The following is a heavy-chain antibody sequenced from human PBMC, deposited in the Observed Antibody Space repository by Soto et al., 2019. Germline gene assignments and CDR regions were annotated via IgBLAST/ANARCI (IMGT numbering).Heavy chain of an antibody. Sequence: QVQLVESGGVVVQPGRSLRLSCAASGFTFSRHTMHWVRQAPGKGREWVAAISDDGSNTYYADSVKDRFTITSDNSKNQLYLRMNTMRREETAVTHFVREVYYECWIGFNSHQYYFDAWGQGTLVTVSS. CDR3: VREVYYECWIGFNSHQYYFDA. D-gene: IGHD3-3*01. CDR1: GFTFSRHT. J-gene: IGHJ4*02. V-gene: IGHV3-30-3*01. CDR2: ISDDGSNT.